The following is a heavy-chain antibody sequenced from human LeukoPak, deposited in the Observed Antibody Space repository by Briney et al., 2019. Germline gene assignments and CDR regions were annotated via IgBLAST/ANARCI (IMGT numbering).Heavy chain of an antibody. D-gene: IGHD3-3*01. Sequence: PSGTLSLTCGVSGGSIRSSNGWSWVRQPPGQGLEWIGEIYHSGSTNYNPSLKSRVALFVDKSKNQFSLELNSVTAADTAVYYCARESHLEWNFQHWGQGTLVTVSS. CDR1: GGSIRSSNG. V-gene: IGHV4-4*02. J-gene: IGHJ1*01. CDR2: IYHSGST. CDR3: ARESHLEWNFQH.